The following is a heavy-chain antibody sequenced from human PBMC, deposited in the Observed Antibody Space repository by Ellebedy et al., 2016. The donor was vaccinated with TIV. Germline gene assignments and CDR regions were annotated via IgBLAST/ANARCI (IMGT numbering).Heavy chain of an antibody. Sequence: GESLKISCAASGFTVRSNYMSWVRQAPGRGLEWVSTIYSSGGTYYAGSVKGRFTISRDNSKNTLYLQMNSLRAEDTAVYYCAGGISVAGTSLGFWGQGTLVTVSS. V-gene: IGHV3-53*01. D-gene: IGHD6-19*01. CDR3: AGGISVAGTSLGF. CDR1: GFTVRSNY. J-gene: IGHJ4*02. CDR2: IYSSGGT.